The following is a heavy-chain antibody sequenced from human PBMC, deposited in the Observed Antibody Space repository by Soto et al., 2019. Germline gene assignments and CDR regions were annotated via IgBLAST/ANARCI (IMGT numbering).Heavy chain of an antibody. J-gene: IGHJ6*02. Sequence: AEISYRGVGNKFRCYGMSWVQKTPGQGLEWMGGIIPIFGTANYAQKFRGRVTITADESTSTAYMELSSLRSEDTAVYYCARLPIQRGNTAMVYYYYYGMDVWGQGTTVTVSS. V-gene: IGHV1-69*01. CDR2: IIPIFGTA. CDR3: ARLPIQRGNTAMVYYYYYGMDV. D-gene: IGHD5-18*01. CDR1: GNKFRCYG.